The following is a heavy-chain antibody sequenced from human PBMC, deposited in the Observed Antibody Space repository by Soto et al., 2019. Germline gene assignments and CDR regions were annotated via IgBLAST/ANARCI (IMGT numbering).Heavy chain of an antibody. J-gene: IGHJ4*02. V-gene: IGHV4-39*01. Sequence: QLQLQESGPGLVKPWETLSLTCTVSGGSISSSRYYWGWIRQPPGKGLEWIGSVYYSGSTNDNPSLKSRVTISVDTSTNQFSLKLTSVTAADTAVYYCARHGGAGYYMALPDWGQGTLVTVSS. D-gene: IGHD3-9*01. CDR1: GGSISSSRYY. CDR3: ARHGGAGYYMALPD. CDR2: VYYSGST.